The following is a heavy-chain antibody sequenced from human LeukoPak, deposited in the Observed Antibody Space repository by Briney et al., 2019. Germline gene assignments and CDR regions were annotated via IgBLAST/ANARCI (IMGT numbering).Heavy chain of an antibody. J-gene: IGHJ4*02. CDR2: ISGSGGST. D-gene: IGHD3-9*01. V-gene: IGHV3-23*01. Sequence: PGGSLRLSCAASGFTFSSYAMSWVRQAPGRGLEWVSAISGSGGSTYYADSVKGRFTISRDNSKNTLYLQMNSLRAEDTAVYYCAKEKLRYFDWPVDYWGQGTLVTVSS. CDR1: GFTFSSYA. CDR3: AKEKLRYFDWPVDY.